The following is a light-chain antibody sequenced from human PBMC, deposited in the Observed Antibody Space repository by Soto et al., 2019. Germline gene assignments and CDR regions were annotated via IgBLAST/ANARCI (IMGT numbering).Light chain of an antibody. J-gene: IGKJ1*01. V-gene: IGKV3-15*01. CDR2: GAS. CDR3: QQYDYWPRT. Sequence: EIVFTQSPGTLSLSPGERATLSCRASQSISSSKLAWYQQNPGQAPRLLMYGASNRATGIPARFSGSGSGTEFTLTISSLQSEDFAVYYCQQYDYWPRTFGQGTKVDIK. CDR1: QSISSS.